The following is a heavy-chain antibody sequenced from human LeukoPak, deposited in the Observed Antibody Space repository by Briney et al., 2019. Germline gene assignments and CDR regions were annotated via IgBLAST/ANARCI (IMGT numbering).Heavy chain of an antibody. J-gene: IGHJ4*02. CDR1: GGSFSGYY. D-gene: IGHD3-10*01. V-gene: IGHV4-34*01. CDR2: INHSGST. CDR3: ARGGSTYYYGSGSFDY. Sequence: SETLSLTCAVYGGSFSGYYWSWIRQPPGKGLEWIGEINHSGSTNYNPSLKSRVTISVDTSKNQFSLKLSSVTAADTAVYYCARGGSTYYYGSGSFDYWGQGTLVTVSP.